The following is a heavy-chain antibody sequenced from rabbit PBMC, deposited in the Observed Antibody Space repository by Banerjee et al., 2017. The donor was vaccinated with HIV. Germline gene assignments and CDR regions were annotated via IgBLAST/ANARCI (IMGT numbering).Heavy chain of an antibody. CDR2: IYAGGSGTS. J-gene: IGHJ6*01. D-gene: IGHD8-1*01. V-gene: IGHV1S40*01. CDR1: GFSFSGSHY. Sequence: QSLEESGGDLVKPGASLTLTCTASGFSFSGSHYMCWVRQAPGKGLEWIACIYAGGSGTSYYASWAKGRFTISKTSSATVTLQMTSLTAADTATYFCARDTGSSFSTYGTDLWGPGTLVTVS. CDR3: ARDTGSSFSTYGTDL.